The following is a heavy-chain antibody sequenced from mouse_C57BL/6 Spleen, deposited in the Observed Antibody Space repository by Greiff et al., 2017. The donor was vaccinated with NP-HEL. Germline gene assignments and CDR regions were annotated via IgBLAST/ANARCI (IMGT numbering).Heavy chain of an antibody. CDR3: AREGYGSSYGPFAY. V-gene: IGHV3-6*01. D-gene: IGHD1-1*01. CDR2: ISYDGSN. CDR1: GYSITSGYY. Sequence: EVKLQESGPGLVKPSQSLSLTCSVTGYSITSGYYWNWIRQFPGNKLEWMGYISYDGSNNYNPSLKNRISITRDTSKNQFFLKLNSVTTEDTATYYCAREGYGSSYGPFAYWGQGTLVTVSA. J-gene: IGHJ3*01.